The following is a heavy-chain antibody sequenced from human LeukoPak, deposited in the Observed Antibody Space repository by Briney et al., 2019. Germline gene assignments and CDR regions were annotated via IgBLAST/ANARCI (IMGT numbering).Heavy chain of an antibody. D-gene: IGHD3-22*01. J-gene: IGHJ4*02. CDR2: ISAYNGNT. CDR3: ARRTLSGYYLEYDY. CDR1: GYTFTSYG. Sequence: APVKVSCKASGYTFTSYGISWVRQAPGQGLEWMGWISAYNGNTNYAQKLQGRVTMTTDTSTSTAYVELRSLRSDDTAVYYCARRTLSGYYLEYDYWGQGTLVTVSS. V-gene: IGHV1-18*01.